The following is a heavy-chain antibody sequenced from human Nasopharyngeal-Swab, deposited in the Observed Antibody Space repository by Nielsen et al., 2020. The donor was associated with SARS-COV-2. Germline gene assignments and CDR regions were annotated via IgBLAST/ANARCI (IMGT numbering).Heavy chain of an antibody. D-gene: IGHD2-15*01. CDR1: GYSFTNYG. V-gene: IGHV7-4-1*02. CDR2: INTKTGNP. Sequence: ASVKVSCKASGYSFTNYGVNWVRQAPGQGLEWMGWINTKTGNPTYAQGFTGRFVFSLDTSVTTASLQIRSLEAEDTAVYYCARDGTHCSGGTCFDNWGQGTLVTVSS. CDR3: ARDGTHCSGGTCFDN. J-gene: IGHJ5*02.